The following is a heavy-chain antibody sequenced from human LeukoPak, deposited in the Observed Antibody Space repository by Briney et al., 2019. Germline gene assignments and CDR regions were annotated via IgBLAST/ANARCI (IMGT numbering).Heavy chain of an antibody. V-gene: IGHV1-8*01. J-gene: IGHJ3*02. CDR1: GYTFTTYD. CDR3: ARDWLTMIVPPYDAFDI. CDR2: MNPDSGDT. D-gene: IGHD3-22*01. Sequence: ASVKVSCKASGYTFTTYDMAWVRQATGQGLEWMGWMNPDSGDTGYAQKFQGRVTMTRNTSISTAYMELSSLGSEDTAVYYCARDWLTMIVPPYDAFDIWGQGTMVTVSS.